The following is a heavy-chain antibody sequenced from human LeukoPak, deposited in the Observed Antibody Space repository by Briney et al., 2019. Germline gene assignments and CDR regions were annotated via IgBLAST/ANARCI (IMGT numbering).Heavy chain of an antibody. D-gene: IGHD1-26*01. CDR3: ARRSDSGSDDGEDCFDY. CDR1: GGSISSSSYY. V-gene: IGHV4-39*01. Sequence: SETLSLTCTVSGGSISSSSYYWGWIRQPPGKGLEWIGSIYYSGSTYYNPSLKSRVTISVDTSKNQFSLKLSSVTAADTAVYFCARRSDSGSDDGEDCFDYWGQGTLVTVSS. CDR2: IYYSGST. J-gene: IGHJ4*02.